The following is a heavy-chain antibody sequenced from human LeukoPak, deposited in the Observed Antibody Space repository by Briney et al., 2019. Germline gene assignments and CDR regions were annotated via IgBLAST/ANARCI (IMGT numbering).Heavy chain of an antibody. V-gene: IGHV3-23*01. CDR1: GFTFSSYA. CDR2: ISGSGGST. D-gene: IGHD1-1*01. CDR3: ANANTGTTGVIDY. J-gene: IGHJ4*02. Sequence: GGSLRLSCAASGFTFSSYAMSWVRQAPGKGLEWVSAISGSGGSTYYADSVKGRFTISRDNSKNTLYLQMNSLRAEDTAVYYCANANTGTTGVIDYWGQGTLVTVSS.